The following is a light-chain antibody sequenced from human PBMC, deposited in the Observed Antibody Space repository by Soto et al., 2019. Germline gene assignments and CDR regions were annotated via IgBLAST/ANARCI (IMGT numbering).Light chain of an antibody. CDR2: DVS. CDR3: SSYTTSSTYV. Sequence: QSELNSPASVNRSAVRSIRITCTKTSSYVGGYHYVSWYQQYPGKAPKVMIYDVSNRPSGVSNRFSGSKSGNTASLTISGLQAEDEADYYCSSYTTSSTYVFGTGTKVTVL. J-gene: IGLJ1*01. V-gene: IGLV2-14*01. CDR1: SSYVGGYHY.